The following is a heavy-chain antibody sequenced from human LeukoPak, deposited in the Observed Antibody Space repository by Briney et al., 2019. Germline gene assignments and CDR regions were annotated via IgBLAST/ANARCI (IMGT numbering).Heavy chain of an antibody. J-gene: IGHJ4*02. CDR3: ALLAVASDYY. V-gene: IGHV3-48*03. CDR2: IGGSGTTI. Sequence: PGGSLRLSCAVSGFPFSIYEMNWVRQAPGKGLEWVSNIGGSGTTIYYADSVKGRFSISRDNAKNSLYLQMNSLRVEDTAVYYCALLAVASDYYWGQGALVTVSS. D-gene: IGHD6-19*01. CDR1: GFPFSIYE.